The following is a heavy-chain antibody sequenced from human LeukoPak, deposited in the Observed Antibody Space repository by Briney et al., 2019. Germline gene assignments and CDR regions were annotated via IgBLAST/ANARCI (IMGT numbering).Heavy chain of an antibody. D-gene: IGHD3-22*01. Sequence: ASVKVSCKASGYTFTGYYTHWVRQAPGQGLEWMGWINPNSGGTNYAQKFQGRVTMTRDTSISTAYMELSRLRSDDTAVYYCARLQMYYYDSSGRSGWFDPWGQGTLVTLSS. CDR1: GYTFTGYY. CDR2: INPNSGGT. J-gene: IGHJ5*02. V-gene: IGHV1-2*02. CDR3: ARLQMYYYDSSGRSGWFDP.